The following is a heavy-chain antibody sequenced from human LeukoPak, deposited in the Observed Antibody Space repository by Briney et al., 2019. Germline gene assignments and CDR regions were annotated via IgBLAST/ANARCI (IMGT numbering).Heavy chain of an antibody. CDR3: ARGQGVQLWLRYFQH. V-gene: IGHV4-28*03. J-gene: IGHJ1*01. CDR1: GYSISSSSW. D-gene: IGHD5-18*01. CDR2: IYHSGTT. Sequence: SETLSLTCAVSGYSISSSSWWGWIRQPPGKGLGWIAYIYHSGTTYYNPSLQSRVTMSVDTSKNQFSLKLSSVTAVDTAVYYCARGQGVQLWLRYFQHWGQGTLVTASS.